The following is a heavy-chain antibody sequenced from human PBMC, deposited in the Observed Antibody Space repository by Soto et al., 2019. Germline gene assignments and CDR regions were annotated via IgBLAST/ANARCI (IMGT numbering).Heavy chain of an antibody. Sequence: EVHLFESGGGLAQPGGSLRVSCAASGFTFGSYTMSWVRQTPGKALEWVSAIYGSGAGETFYAESVKGRFIISRDDSRNTLDLQMNNLRAEDSALYYCAKDRTPDGVWDLDYWGKGTPVTVSS. V-gene: IGHV3-23*01. CDR1: GFTFGSYT. J-gene: IGHJ4*02. CDR2: IYGSGAGET. D-gene: IGHD4-17*01. CDR3: AKDRTPDGVWDLDY.